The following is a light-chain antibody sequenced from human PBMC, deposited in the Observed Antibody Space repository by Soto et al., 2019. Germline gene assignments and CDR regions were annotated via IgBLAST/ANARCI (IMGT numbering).Light chain of an antibody. Sequence: QSALTQPASVSGSPGQSITISCTGTSSDVGGYNFVSWYQHHPDKVPKLMIYDVTTRPSGVSYRFSGSKSDNTASLTISGLQAEDEADYYCSSYTSSSTPVVFGGGTKLTVL. V-gene: IGLV2-14*03. J-gene: IGLJ2*01. CDR2: DVT. CDR3: SSYTSSSTPVV. CDR1: SSDVGGYNF.